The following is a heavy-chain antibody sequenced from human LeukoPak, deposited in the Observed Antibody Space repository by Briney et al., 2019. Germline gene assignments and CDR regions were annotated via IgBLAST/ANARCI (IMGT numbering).Heavy chain of an antibody. CDR1: GFTFSNYY. CDR2: ISSSSSYI. D-gene: IGHD3-3*01. V-gene: IGHV3-21*01. J-gene: IGHJ4*02. CDR3: ARAALTYYDFWSGYYPFDY. Sequence: PGGSLRLSCAASGFTFSNYYISWIRQAPGKGLEWVSSISSSSSYIYHADSVKGRFTISRDNAKNSLYLQMNSLRAEDTAVYYCARAALTYYDFWSGYYPFDYWGQGTLVTVSS.